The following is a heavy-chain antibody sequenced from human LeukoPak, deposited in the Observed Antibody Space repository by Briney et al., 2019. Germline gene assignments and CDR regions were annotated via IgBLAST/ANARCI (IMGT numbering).Heavy chain of an antibody. V-gene: IGHV4-30-4*01. D-gene: IGHD1-20*01. J-gene: IGHJ3*02. CDR2: IYYSGST. Sequence: SETLSLTCTVSGGSISSADCYWSWIRQPPGKGLEWIGHIYYSGSTYYSPSLKSRVIISVDTSKNQFSLKLSSVTAADTAVYYCAKGALTAAFDIWGQGTMVTVSS. CDR3: AKGALTAAFDI. CDR1: GGSISSADCY.